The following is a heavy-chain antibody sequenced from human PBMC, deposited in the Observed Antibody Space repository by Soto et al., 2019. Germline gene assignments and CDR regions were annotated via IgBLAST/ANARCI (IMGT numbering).Heavy chain of an antibody. D-gene: IGHD3-16*01. J-gene: IGHJ6*03. Sequence: QVQLQESGPGLVKPSETLSLSCSVSGGSISGHYWSWVRQTPGKGLEWIGYMYYSGSTNYNPSLKSRVTISVATSKTHFSLRLTSVTAADTAVYYCARGPYYDLIWNYYYMDVWGKGTTVTVSS. CDR2: MYYSGST. CDR3: ARGPYYDLIWNYYYMDV. CDR1: GGSISGHY. V-gene: IGHV4-59*08.